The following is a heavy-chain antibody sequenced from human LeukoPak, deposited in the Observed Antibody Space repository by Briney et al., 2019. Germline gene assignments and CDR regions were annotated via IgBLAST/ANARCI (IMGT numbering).Heavy chain of an antibody. CDR1: GGSISSGGYY. V-gene: IGHV4-31*03. J-gene: IGHJ4*02. D-gene: IGHD3-22*01. Sequence: SETLSLTCTVSGGSISSGGYYWSWIRQHPGKGLEWIGYIYYSGSTYCNPSLKSRVTISVDTSKNQFSLKLSSVTAADTAVYYCARDYYDSSGYSTTDYWGQGTLVTASS. CDR3: ARDYYDSSGYSTTDY. CDR2: IYYSGST.